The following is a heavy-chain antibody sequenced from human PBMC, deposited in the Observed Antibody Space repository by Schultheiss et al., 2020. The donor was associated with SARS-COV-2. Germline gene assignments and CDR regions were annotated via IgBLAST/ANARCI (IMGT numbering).Heavy chain of an antibody. D-gene: IGHD4-11*01. CDR3: ARGHDYSNPWALGY. J-gene: IGHJ4*02. CDR1: GGSIGSGGYY. V-gene: IGHV4-31*01. CDR2: IYYSGST. Sequence: SETLSLTCTVSGGSIGSGGYYWSWIRQHPGKGLEWIGYIYYSGSTYYNPSLKSLVVISVDTSKNQFSLKLSSVTAADTAVYYCARGHDYSNPWALGYWGQGTLVTVSS.